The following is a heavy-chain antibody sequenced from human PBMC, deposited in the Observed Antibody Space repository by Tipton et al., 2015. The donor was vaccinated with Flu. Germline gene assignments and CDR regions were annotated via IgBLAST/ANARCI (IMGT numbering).Heavy chain of an antibody. CDR2: TYHNGDT. CDR1: GDSIGSDYY. D-gene: IGHD2-2*01. CDR3: ARDVEPAAAVSAPLF. Sequence: TLSLTCSVSGDSIGSDYYWGWLRQPPGKGLEWIGSTYHNGDTSYNPSLKSRVTISVDMSQNRFSLNLRSVTAADTALYFCARDVEPAAAVSAPLFWGQGTLVTVSS. J-gene: IGHJ4*01. V-gene: IGHV4-38-2*02.